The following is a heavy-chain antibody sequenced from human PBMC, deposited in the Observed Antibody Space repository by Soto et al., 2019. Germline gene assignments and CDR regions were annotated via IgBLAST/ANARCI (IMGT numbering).Heavy chain of an antibody. Sequence: GPLRLSGPAPVFTCNNYAMTWVRQAPGKGLEWVSTINDDGCSTYYAGSVKGRFTISRDNSKKTLYLQMNSLRAEDTAVYYCARGLVPAAKTSLNDYWGQGTLVTVSS. CDR2: INDDGCST. J-gene: IGHJ4*02. V-gene: IGHV3-23*01. D-gene: IGHD2-2*01. CDR3: ARGLVPAAKTSLNDY. CDR1: VFTCNNYA.